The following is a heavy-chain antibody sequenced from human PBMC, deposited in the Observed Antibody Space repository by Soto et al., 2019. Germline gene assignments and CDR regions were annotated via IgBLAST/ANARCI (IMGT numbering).Heavy chain of an antibody. CDR1: GFSLRTSGVG. J-gene: IGHJ5*02. Sequence: SGPTLVNPTQTLTLTCIFSGFSLRTSGVGVGWIRQPPGKALGWLGFIYWNDDKRYSPSLKSRLTITKDTSKNQVVLTMTNMDPVDTATYYCAKSGSSGWYGWFDPWGQGTLVTVSS. D-gene: IGHD6-19*01. CDR3: AKSGSSGWYGWFDP. CDR2: IYWNDDK. V-gene: IGHV2-5*01.